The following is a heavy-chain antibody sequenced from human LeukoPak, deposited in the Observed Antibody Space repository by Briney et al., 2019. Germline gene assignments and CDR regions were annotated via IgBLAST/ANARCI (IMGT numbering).Heavy chain of an antibody. V-gene: IGHV5-51*01. J-gene: IGHJ5*02. CDR3: ARRNYDILTGTRWFDP. Sequence: GESLKISCKGSGYSFTSYWIGWVRQMPGKGLEWMGIIYPGDSDTRYSPSFQGQVTISADKSISTAYLQWSSLKASDTAMYYCARRNYDILTGTRWFDPWGQGTLVTVSS. D-gene: IGHD3-9*01. CDR2: IYPGDSDT. CDR1: GYSFTSYW.